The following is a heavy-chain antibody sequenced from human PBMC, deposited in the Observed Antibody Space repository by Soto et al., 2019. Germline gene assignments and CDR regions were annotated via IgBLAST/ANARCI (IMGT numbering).Heavy chain of an antibody. CDR1: GFAFSNYD. Sequence: EVQLLESGGGLVQPGGSLRLSCAASGFAFSNYDMSWVRQAPGKGLEWVSTITSSGTTYSDDSVRGRLSLTRNNSRNTPYLQMNSLGADAAALNCCVCRSGTAPDYWGPGTQVTVSS. CDR3: VCRSGTAPDY. J-gene: IGHJ4*02. V-gene: IGHV3-23*01. D-gene: IGHD1-1*01. CDR2: ITSSGTT.